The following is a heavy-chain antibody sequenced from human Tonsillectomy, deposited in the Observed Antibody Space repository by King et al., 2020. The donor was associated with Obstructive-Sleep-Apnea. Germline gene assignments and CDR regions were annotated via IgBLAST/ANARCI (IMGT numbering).Heavy chain of an antibody. CDR1: GFTFSSYS. V-gene: IGHV3-48*04. CDR2: ISSSSSTI. D-gene: IGHD4-17*01. CDR3: ARDRVLRD. J-gene: IGHJ4*02. Sequence: VQLVESGGGLVQPGGSLRLSCAASGFTFSSYSMNWVRQVPGDGLEWGSYISSSSSTIYYAASVKGRFTISRDNAKNSLYLQMNSLRAEDTAVYYCARDRVLRDWGQGTLVTVSS.